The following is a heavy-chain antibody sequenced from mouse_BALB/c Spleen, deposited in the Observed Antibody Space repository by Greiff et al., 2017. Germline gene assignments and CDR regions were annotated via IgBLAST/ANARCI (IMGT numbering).Heavy chain of an antibody. D-gene: IGHD1-1*01. Sequence: VQLQQSGAELVKPGASVKLSCTASGFNFTDTYMHWVKQRPEQGLEWIGRIDPANGNTKYDPKFQGKATITADTSSNTACLQLSSLTSEDTAVYYCARCDGSSYNYAMDYWGQGTSVTVSS. J-gene: IGHJ4*01. CDR1: GFNFTDTY. CDR3: ARCDGSSYNYAMDY. CDR2: IDPANGNT. V-gene: IGHV14-3*02.